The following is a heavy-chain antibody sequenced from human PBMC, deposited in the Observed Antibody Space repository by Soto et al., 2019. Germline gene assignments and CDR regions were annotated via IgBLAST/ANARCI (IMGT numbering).Heavy chain of an antibody. V-gene: IGHV3-33*01. CDR3: ARESGKYYYDSSGYYPWGPFDY. D-gene: IGHD3-22*01. CDR2: IWYDGSNK. J-gene: IGHJ4*02. CDR1: GFTFSSYG. Sequence: GGSLRLSCAASGFTFSSYGMHWVRQAPGKGLEWVAVIWYDGSNKYYADSVKGRFTISRDNSKNTLYLQMNSLRAEDTAVDYCARESGKYYYDSSGYYPWGPFDYWGQGTLVTVSS.